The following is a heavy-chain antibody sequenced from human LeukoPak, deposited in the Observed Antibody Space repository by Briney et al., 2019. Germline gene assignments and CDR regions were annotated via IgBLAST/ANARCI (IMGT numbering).Heavy chain of an antibody. V-gene: IGHV1-69*05. CDR3: ARARGIYEGYFDL. Sequence: SVKVSCKASGGTFSIYAISWVRQAPGQGLEWMGGIIPMFGTANYAQQFQGRVTITTDESTSTTYMELSSLKSEDTAVYYCARARGIYEGYFDLWGRGTLVTVSS. J-gene: IGHJ2*01. CDR1: GGTFSIYA. CDR2: IIPMFGTA. D-gene: IGHD5/OR15-5a*01.